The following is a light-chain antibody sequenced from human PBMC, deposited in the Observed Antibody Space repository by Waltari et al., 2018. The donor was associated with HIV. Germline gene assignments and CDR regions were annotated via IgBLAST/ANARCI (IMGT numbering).Light chain of an antibody. J-gene: IGLJ3*02. CDR3: GTWDASLSAVV. Sequence: QSVLTQPPSVSAAPGQKVTIYCSGSSFNIEKNYVSWYQQFPGTAPKLLIFDDHERPSEIPDRFSGSKSGTSVTLSITGLQTGDEADYYCGTWDASLSAVVFGGGTKLTVL. CDR1: SFNIEKNY. CDR2: DDH. V-gene: IGLV1-51*01.